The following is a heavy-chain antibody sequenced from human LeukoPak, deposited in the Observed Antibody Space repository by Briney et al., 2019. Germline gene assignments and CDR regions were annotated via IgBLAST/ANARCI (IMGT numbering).Heavy chain of an antibody. Sequence: TSETLSLTCTVSGGSISSGGYYWSWIRQHPGKGLEWIGYIYYSGSTYYNPPLQSRVTISVDTSKNQFSMKLTSVTAADTAVYYCASPSSTSEYYFDYWGQGTLVTVSS. D-gene: IGHD2-2*01. CDR2: IYYSGST. V-gene: IGHV4-31*03. CDR1: GGSISSGGYY. CDR3: ASPSSTSEYYFDY. J-gene: IGHJ4*02.